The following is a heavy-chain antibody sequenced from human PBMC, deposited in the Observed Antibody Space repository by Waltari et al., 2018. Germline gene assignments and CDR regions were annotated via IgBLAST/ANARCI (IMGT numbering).Heavy chain of an antibody. CDR2: IKEDGSVQ. Sequence: EVQLVDSGGGLVQPGGSLRVSCAASGFTFSTTWMSWVRQAPGKGLEWVASIKEDGSVQYYVDSVKGRFTISRDNAKNSLYLQMNSLRAGDTAVYYCARDRGLYGMDVWGQGTTVTVSS. V-gene: IGHV3-7*01. CDR1: GFTFSTTW. J-gene: IGHJ6*02. CDR3: ARDRGLYGMDV.